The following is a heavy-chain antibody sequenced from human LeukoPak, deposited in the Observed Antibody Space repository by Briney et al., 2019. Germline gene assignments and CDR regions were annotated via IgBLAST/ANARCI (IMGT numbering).Heavy chain of an antibody. CDR2: INPNSGGT. D-gene: IGHD5-18*01. CDR3: ARDLKGYSYGLD. J-gene: IGHJ4*02. V-gene: IGHV1-2*02. Sequence: ASVKVSCKASGYTFTGYYMHWVRQAPGQGLEWTGWINPNSGGTNYAQKFQGRVTMTRDTSISTAYMELSRLRSDDTAVYYCARDLKGYSYGLDWGQGTLVTVSS. CDR1: GYTFTGYY.